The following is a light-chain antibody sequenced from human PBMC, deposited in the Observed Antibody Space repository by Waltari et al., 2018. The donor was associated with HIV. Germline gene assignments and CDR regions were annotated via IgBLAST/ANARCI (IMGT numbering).Light chain of an antibody. V-gene: IGLV1-44*01. CDR3: STWDDRLNGVV. CDR2: ADA. J-gene: IGLJ2*01. Sequence: QSVWTQPPSASGTPGQRVTIACSGSTPNIGSSTVNWYQQFSRAAPKLLIYADAQRPSGVPDRFSGSKSGTSAYLVISGLQSEDEADYYCSTWDDRLNGVVFGGGTRLTVV. CDR1: TPNIGSST.